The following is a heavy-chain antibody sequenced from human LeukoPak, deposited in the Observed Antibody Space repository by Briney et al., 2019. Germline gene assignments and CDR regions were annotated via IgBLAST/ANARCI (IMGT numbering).Heavy chain of an antibody. Sequence: GASVKVSCKASGYTFTSYDINWVRQATGQGLEWMGWMNPNSGNTGYAQKFRGRVTMTRNTSISTAYMELSSLRSEDTAVYYCARAKNRKSSGAEGYWGQGTLVTVSS. D-gene: IGHD1-14*01. CDR3: ARAKNRKSSGAEGY. CDR2: MNPNSGNT. CDR1: GYTFTSYD. J-gene: IGHJ4*02. V-gene: IGHV1-8*01.